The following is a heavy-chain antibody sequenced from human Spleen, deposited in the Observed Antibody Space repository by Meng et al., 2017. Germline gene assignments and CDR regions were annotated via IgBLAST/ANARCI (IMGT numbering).Heavy chain of an antibody. CDR1: GGSISSSNW. V-gene: IGHV4-4*02. CDR3: ARSTTAIDY. Sequence: VRLGRSVPGLEKPSRTLVLTCAVFGGSISSSNWWSWVRQPPGKGLEWIGEIYHSGSTNYNPSLKSRVTISVDKSKNQFSLKLSSVTAADTAVYYCARSTTAIDYWGQGTLVTVSS. D-gene: IGHD4-17*01. J-gene: IGHJ4*02. CDR2: IYHSGST.